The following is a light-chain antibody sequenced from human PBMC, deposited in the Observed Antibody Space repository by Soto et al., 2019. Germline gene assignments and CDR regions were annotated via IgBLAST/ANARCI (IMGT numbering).Light chain of an antibody. CDR1: NSNIGSNT. CDR2: SSD. V-gene: IGLV1-44*01. J-gene: IGLJ3*02. Sequence: QSVLTQPPSASGTPGQRVTISCSGSNSNIGSNTVNWYQQLPGTAPKLLIYSSDQRPSGVPDRFSDSTSGTSASLAISGLQSEDEATYYCAAWDDSLSHWVFGGGTQLTVL. CDR3: AAWDDSLSHWV.